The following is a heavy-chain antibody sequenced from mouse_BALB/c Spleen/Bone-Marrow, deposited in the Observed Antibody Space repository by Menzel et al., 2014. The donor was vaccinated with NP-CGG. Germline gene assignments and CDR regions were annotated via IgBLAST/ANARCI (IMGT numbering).Heavy chain of an antibody. V-gene: IGHV5-17*02. CDR3: ARDDGYYIRNAMGY. CDR2: ISSGTSTI. CDR1: GFTFSSFG. Sequence: EVHLVESGGGLVQPGGSRKLSCAASGFTFSSFGMHWVRQAPERGLEWVAYISSGTSTIYYADTVKGRFTISRDNPKNTLFLQMTSLRSEDTAIYYCARDDGYYIRNAMGYWGQGTSVTVSS. J-gene: IGHJ4*01. D-gene: IGHD2-3*01.